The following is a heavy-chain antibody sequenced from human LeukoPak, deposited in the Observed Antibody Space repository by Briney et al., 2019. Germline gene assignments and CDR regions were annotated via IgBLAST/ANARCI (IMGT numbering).Heavy chain of an antibody. J-gene: IGHJ6*04. V-gene: IGHV1-2*02. CDR3: ARDRWYYYDSKGMDV. CDR2: INPNSGGT. CDR1: GYTFTSYG. Sequence: ASVKVSCKASGYTFTSYGISWVRQAPGQGLEWMGWINPNSGGTNYAQKFQGRVTMTRDTSISTAYMELSGLRSDDTAVYYCARDRWYYYDSKGMDVWGKGTTVTVSS. D-gene: IGHD3-22*01.